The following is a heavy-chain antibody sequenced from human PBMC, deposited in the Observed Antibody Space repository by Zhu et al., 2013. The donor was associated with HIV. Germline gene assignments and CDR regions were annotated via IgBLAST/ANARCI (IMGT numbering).Heavy chain of an antibody. Sequence: QVQLQESGPGLVKPSGTLSVTCAVSGGSISSPNWWSWVRQPPGKGLEWIGEVHHSGSTNYSPSLKSRVAISVDRSKNQFSLRLNSVTAADTAVYYCARGGVGAVNPDYWGQGTLVTVSS. V-gene: IGHV4-4*02. CDR3: ARGGVGAVNPDY. CDR2: VHHSGST. D-gene: IGHD3-10*01. J-gene: IGHJ4*02. CDR1: GGSISSPNW.